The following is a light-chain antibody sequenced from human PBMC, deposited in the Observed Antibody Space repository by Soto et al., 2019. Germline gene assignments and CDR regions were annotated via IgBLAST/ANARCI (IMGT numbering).Light chain of an antibody. V-gene: IGLV2-11*01. CDR2: DVS. CDR3: CSYAGSYKGV. J-gene: IGLJ1*01. CDR1: SSDVGGYNY. Sequence: QSVLTQPRSVSGSPGQSVTISCTGTSSDVGGYNYVSWYQQHPGKAPKLMIYDVSKRPSGVPDRFSGSKSGNTAPLTISGLQAEDEADYYCCSYAGSYKGVFGTGTKVTVL.